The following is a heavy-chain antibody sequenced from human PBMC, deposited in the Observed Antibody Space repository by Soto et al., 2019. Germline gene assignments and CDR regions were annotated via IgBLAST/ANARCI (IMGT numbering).Heavy chain of an antibody. CDR1: GYTLTELS. D-gene: IGHD2-15*01. J-gene: IGHJ4*02. V-gene: IGHV1-24*01. CDR2: FDPEDGET. Sequence: ASVKVSCKVSGYTLTELSMHWVRQAPGKGLEWMGGFDPEDGETIYAQKFQGRVTMTEDTSTDTAYMELSSLRSEDTAVYYCATDGLMGYCSGGSCYSGDYWGQGTLVTVSS. CDR3: ATDGLMGYCSGGSCYSGDY.